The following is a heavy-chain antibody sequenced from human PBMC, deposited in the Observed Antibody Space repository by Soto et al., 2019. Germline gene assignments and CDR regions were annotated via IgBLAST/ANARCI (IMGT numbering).Heavy chain of an antibody. CDR3: AKSPWGY. D-gene: IGHD7-27*01. Sequence: EVQLLESGGGLVQPGGSLRLSCAASGFTFSTYAMHWVRQAPGKGLEWVSVISGSGGSTFYADSVKGRFTISRDNSKNTLFLQMNTLRADATAVYYCAKSPWGYWSHGTRVTVSS. V-gene: IGHV3-23*01. CDR1: GFTFSTYA. CDR2: ISGSGGST. J-gene: IGHJ4*01.